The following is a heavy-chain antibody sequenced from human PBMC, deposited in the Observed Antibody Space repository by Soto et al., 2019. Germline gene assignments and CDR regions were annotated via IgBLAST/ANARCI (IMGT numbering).Heavy chain of an antibody. Sequence: QVQLVQSGAEVKKPGASVKVSCKASGYTFTSYGISWVRQAPGQGLEWMGWISAYNGNTNYAQKLQGRGTMTTDTTTSTAYMELRSLRSDDTAVYYCARDVGPNSGSYYYYYYYGMDVWGQGTTVTVSS. V-gene: IGHV1-18*01. D-gene: IGHD1-26*01. CDR3: ARDVGPNSGSYYYYYYYGMDV. J-gene: IGHJ6*02. CDR1: GYTFTSYG. CDR2: ISAYNGNT.